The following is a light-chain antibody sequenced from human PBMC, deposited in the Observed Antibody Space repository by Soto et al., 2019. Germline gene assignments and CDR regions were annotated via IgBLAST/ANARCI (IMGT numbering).Light chain of an antibody. Sequence: EIVLTQSPVTLSLSPGDRATLACRPSQSVSSSYLAWYQQKPGQDPRLLIYGASSRATGIPDSFSGSGSGTDFTLTISRLEPEDFAVYYCQQYGSSPLTFGGGTKVDIK. CDR1: QSVSSSY. CDR3: QQYGSSPLT. CDR2: GAS. J-gene: IGKJ4*01. V-gene: IGKV3-20*01.